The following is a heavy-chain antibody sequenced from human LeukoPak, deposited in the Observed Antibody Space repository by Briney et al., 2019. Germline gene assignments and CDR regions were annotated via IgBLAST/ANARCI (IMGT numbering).Heavy chain of an antibody. Sequence: GGSLRLSCAASGFTFSTYSINWVRQAPGKGLEWVSSISSSSSYIYYADSVKGRFTISRDNAKNSLFLQMNSLRAEDTAVYYCVREYHYDSSGYSAFDIWGQGTMVTVSS. CDR1: GFTFSTYS. CDR3: VREYHYDSSGYSAFDI. CDR2: ISSSSSYI. J-gene: IGHJ3*02. D-gene: IGHD3-22*01. V-gene: IGHV3-21*01.